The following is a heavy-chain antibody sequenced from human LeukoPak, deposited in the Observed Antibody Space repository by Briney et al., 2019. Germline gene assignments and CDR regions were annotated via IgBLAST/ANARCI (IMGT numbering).Heavy chain of an antibody. D-gene: IGHD3-10*02. Sequence: SETLSLTCTVSGGSFTSFYCSWVRQLAGKGLEWIGHFFSSGTSSGTTKYNPSFESRATISVDKSKNQSSLKLTSVTAADTAVYCCAIYSGIYGHDNWGQGTLVTVSS. CDR2: FFSSGTSSGTT. J-gene: IGHJ4*02. CDR3: AIYSGIYGHDN. CDR1: GGSFTSFY. V-gene: IGHV4-4*07.